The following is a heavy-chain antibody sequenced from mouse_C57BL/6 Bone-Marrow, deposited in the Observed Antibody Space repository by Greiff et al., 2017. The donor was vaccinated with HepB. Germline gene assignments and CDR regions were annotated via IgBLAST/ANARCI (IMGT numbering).Heavy chain of an antibody. CDR3: SHYYGSSYFDY. D-gene: IGHD1-1*01. Sequence: EVQGVESGTVLARPGASVKMSCKTSGYTFTSYWMHWVKQRPGQGLEWIGAIYPGNSDTSYNQKFKGKAKLTAVTSASTAYMELSSLTNEDSAVYYCSHYYGSSYFDYWGQGTTLTVSS. CDR2: IYPGNSDT. J-gene: IGHJ2*01. CDR1: GYTFTSYW. V-gene: IGHV1-5*01.